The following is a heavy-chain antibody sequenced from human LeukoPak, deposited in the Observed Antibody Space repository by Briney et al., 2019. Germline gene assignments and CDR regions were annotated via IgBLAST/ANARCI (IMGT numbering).Heavy chain of an antibody. V-gene: IGHV4-61*02. CDR2: IYTSGST. CDR3: ARGRGYGSGSYYNAKDY. D-gene: IGHD3-10*01. J-gene: IGHJ4*02. CDR1: GGSISSGSYY. Sequence: SQTLSLTCTVSGGSISSGSYYWNWIRQPAGKGLEWIGRIYTSGSTNFNPSLKSRVTISVDTSKNQFSLKLSSVTAADTAVYYCARGRGYGSGSYYNAKDYWGQGTLVTVSA.